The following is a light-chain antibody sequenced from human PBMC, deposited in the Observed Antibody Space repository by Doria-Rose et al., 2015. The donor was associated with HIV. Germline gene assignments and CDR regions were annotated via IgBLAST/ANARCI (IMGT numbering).Light chain of an antibody. CDR2: DGS. CDR3: HQYGTSWT. CDR1: QSFSSTY. Sequence: TQSPGTLSLSPGERATLSCRASQSFSSTYLAWYQQQPGQAPSLLIYDGSTRATGIPDRFSGSGSGTDFTLTINRLEPEDFALYYCHQYGTSWTFGQGTKVEI. V-gene: IGKV3-20*01. J-gene: IGKJ1*01.